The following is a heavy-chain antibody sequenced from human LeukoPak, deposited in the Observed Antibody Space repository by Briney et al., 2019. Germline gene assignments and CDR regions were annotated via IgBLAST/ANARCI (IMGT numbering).Heavy chain of an antibody. CDR3: ARVPAAGPLHPFDY. D-gene: IGHD6-13*01. Sequence: ASVKVSCKASGYTFTSYGISWVRQAPGQGLEWMGWISAYNGNTNYAQKLQGRVTMATDTSTSTAYMELRSLRSDDTAVYYCARVPAAGPLHPFDYWGQGTLVTVSS. J-gene: IGHJ4*02. V-gene: IGHV1-18*01. CDR2: ISAYNGNT. CDR1: GYTFTSYG.